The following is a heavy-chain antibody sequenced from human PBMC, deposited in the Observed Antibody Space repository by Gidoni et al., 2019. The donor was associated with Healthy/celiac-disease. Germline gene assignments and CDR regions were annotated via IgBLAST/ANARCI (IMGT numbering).Heavy chain of an antibody. CDR1: VGSFSGYY. CDR3: ARGGGSSWGYYYYGMDV. Sequence: QVQLQQWGAGLLKPSETLSLTCAVYVGSFSGYYWSWIRQTPGKGLEWIGEINHSGSTNYNPSLKSRVTISVDTSKNQFSLKLSSVTAADTAVYYCARGGGSSWGYYYYGMDVWGQGTTVTVSS. D-gene: IGHD6-13*01. J-gene: IGHJ6*02. CDR2: INHSGST. V-gene: IGHV4-34*01.